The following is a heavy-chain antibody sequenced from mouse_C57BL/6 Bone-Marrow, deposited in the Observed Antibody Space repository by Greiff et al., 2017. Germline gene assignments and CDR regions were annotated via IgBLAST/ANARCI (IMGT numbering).Heavy chain of an antibody. CDR2: IDPKSGGT. CDR3: ARSGYIRGWYFDV. CDR1: GYTFTSYW. Sequence: QVQLQQPGAELVKPGASVKLSCKASGYTFTSYWMHWVKQRPGRGLEWIGRIDPKSGGTKYNEKFKSKATLTVDKPSSTAYMQLSSLKSEDSAVYSGARSGYIRGWYFDVWGTGTTVTVTS. D-gene: IGHD1-3*01. J-gene: IGHJ1*03. V-gene: IGHV1-72*01.